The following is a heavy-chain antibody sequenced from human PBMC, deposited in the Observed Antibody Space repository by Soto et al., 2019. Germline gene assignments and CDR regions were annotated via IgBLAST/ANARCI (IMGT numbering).Heavy chain of an antibody. CDR3: ATTRVGPCSSSICFSGIFDGMDV. CDR2: ISYDGTIT. D-gene: IGHD2-2*01. J-gene: IGHJ6*02. CDR1: GFTISNYG. V-gene: IGHV3-30-3*01. Sequence: VGSLRLSCAASGFTISNYGMHWVRQAPGKGLEWVAVISYDGTITYYTDSVKGRFTISRDNSKNTLYLQMNSLRTEDTAVYYCATTRVGPCSSSICFSGIFDGMDVWGQGTTVTVSS.